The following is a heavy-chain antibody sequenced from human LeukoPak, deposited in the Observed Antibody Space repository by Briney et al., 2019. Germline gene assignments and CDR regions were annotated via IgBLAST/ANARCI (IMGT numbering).Heavy chain of an antibody. CDR3: ARSSIAARGAFDY. Sequence: GGSLRLSCAASGFTFSTYTMNWVRQAPGKGLEWVSSISRTSSYIYYADSVKGRFTISRDNAKNSLYLQMNSLRAEDTAVYYCARSSIAARGAFDYWGQGTLVTVSS. CDR2: ISRTSSYI. V-gene: IGHV3-21*01. J-gene: IGHJ4*02. D-gene: IGHD6-6*01. CDR1: GFTFSTYT.